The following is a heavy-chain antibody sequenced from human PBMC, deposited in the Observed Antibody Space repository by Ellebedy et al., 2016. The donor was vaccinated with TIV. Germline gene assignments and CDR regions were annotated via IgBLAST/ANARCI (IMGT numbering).Heavy chain of an antibody. CDR3: ARVSRERGKDCSGGSCYLGPPTWFDP. J-gene: IGHJ5*02. CDR1: GGSISSYY. Sequence: SETLSLTCTVSGGSISSYYWSWIRQPPGKGLEWIGYIYYSGSTNYNPSLESRVTISVDTSKNQFSLKLSSVTAADTAVYYCARVSRERGKDCSGGSCYLGPPTWFDPWGQGTLVTVSS. D-gene: IGHD2-15*01. V-gene: IGHV4-59*01. CDR2: IYYSGST.